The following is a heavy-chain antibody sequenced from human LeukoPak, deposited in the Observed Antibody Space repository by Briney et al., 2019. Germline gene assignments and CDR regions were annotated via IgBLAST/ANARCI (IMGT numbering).Heavy chain of an antibody. Sequence: SETLSLTCTVSGGSISSSSYSWGWIRQPPWKGLEWIGSIYYSGTTYYNPSLKSRVTISVDTSKIQFSLKLSSVAATDTAVYFCARLRFDFWSGYTHTYFDYWGQGTLVTVSS. CDR3: ARLRFDFWSGYTHTYFDY. J-gene: IGHJ4*02. CDR1: GGSISSSSYS. V-gene: IGHV4-39*01. CDR2: IYYSGTT. D-gene: IGHD3-3*01.